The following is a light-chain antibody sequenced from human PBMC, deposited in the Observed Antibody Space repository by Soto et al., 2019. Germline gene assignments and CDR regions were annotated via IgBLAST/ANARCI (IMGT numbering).Light chain of an antibody. CDR2: AAC. CDR1: QSISTF. J-gene: IGKJ5*01. CDR3: QHSYSPPIT. Sequence: EIQKSKSPASRSACVGDRVTITCRASQSISTFLNWYQQKPGKAPNLLSYAACGLQSGDPSSGSGSGSGTDFTLTSIKLQPEDVSTCYWQHSYSPPITFGQGTRLEIK. V-gene: IGKV1-39*01.